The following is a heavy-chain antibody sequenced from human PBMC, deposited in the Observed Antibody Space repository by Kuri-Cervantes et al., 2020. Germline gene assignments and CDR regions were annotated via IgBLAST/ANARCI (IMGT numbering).Heavy chain of an antibody. CDR1: GFTFSSYA. J-gene: IGHJ3*02. V-gene: IGHV3-30*18. Sequence: GGSLRLSCAASGFTFSSYAMHWVRQAPGKGLEWVAIISYDGNYKYYTDSVKGRFTISRDNSKNTLFLQMNSLRDEDTAVYYCAKMGVSGDHTRSAFDIWGPGTMVTVSS. D-gene: IGHD4-17*01. CDR2: ISYDGNYK. CDR3: AKMGVSGDHTRSAFDI.